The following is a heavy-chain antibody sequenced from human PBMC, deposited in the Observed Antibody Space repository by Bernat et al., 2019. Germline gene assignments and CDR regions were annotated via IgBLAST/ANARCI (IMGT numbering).Heavy chain of an antibody. CDR3: AKGSCDSSGDSSGCLFDY. CDR1: GFTFSSYA. CDR2: ICGGGGST. D-gene: IGHD3-22*01. Sequence: EVQLLESGGGLVQPGGSLRLSCAASGFTFSSYAMSWVRQAPGKGLEWVSAICGGGGSTYYADSVKGRFTISRDNSKNTLYLQMNSLRAEDTAVYYCAKGSCDSSGDSSGCLFDYWGQGTLVTVSS. J-gene: IGHJ4*02. V-gene: IGHV3-23*01.